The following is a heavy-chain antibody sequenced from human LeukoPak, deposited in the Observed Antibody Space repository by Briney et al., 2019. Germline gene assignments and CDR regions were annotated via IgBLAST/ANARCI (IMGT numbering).Heavy chain of an antibody. Sequence: GGSLRLSCAASGFTFSSYSMNWVRQAPGKGLEWVSYISSSSSTIYYADSAKGRFTISRDNAKNSLYLQMNSLRDEDAAVYYCARDGTLLDYDFWSGYRADNWFDPWGQGTLVTVSS. V-gene: IGHV3-48*02. J-gene: IGHJ5*02. CDR2: ISSSSSTI. CDR3: ARDGTLLDYDFWSGYRADNWFDP. D-gene: IGHD3-3*01. CDR1: GFTFSSYS.